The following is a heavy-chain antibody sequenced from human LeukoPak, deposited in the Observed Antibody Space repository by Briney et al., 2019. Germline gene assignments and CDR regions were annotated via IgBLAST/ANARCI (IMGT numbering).Heavy chain of an antibody. CDR1: GGSISSYNW. CDR2: IYHTGNT. J-gene: IGHJ5*02. V-gene: IGHV4-4*02. CDR3: ARVWGVYGSGLPVSFDP. D-gene: IGHD3-10*01. Sequence: SETLSLTCSVSGGSISSYNWWSWVRQSPGKGLEWIGEIYHTGNTNYNPSLKSRVTISVDKSKNHFSLKLTSVTAADTAVYYCARVWGVYGSGLPVSFDPWGQGTLVTVSS.